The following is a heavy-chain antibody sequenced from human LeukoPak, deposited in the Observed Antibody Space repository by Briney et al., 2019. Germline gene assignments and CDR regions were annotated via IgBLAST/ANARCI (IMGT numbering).Heavy chain of an antibody. CDR1: GGTFSSYA. D-gene: IGHD1-7*01. CDR2: IIPIFGTA. Sequence: ASVKVSCKASGGTFSSYAISWVRQAPGQGLEWMGGIIPIFGTANYAQKFQGRVTITTDESTSTAYMELSSLRSEDTAVYYCATVKLDLGTNYYYYYMDVWGKGTTVTVSS. V-gene: IGHV1-69*05. J-gene: IGHJ6*03. CDR3: ATVKLDLGTNYYYYYMDV.